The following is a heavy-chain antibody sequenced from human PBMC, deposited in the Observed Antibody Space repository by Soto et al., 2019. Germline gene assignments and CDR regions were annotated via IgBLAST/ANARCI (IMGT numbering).Heavy chain of an antibody. D-gene: IGHD1-26*01. CDR3: ARDGGRHSGGIDY. CDR2: IIPIFGTA. CDR1: GGTFSSYS. Sequence: QVQLVQSGAEVKKPGSSVKVSCKASGGTFSSYSINWVRQAPGQGLEWMGEIIPIFGTANYAQKFQGRVTITADESTSTAYMELSSLRSEGTAVYYCARDGGRHSGGIDYRGQGTLVTVSS. J-gene: IGHJ4*02. V-gene: IGHV1-69*01.